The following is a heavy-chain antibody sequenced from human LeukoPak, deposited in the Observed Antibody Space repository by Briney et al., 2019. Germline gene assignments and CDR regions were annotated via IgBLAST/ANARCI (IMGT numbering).Heavy chain of an antibody. V-gene: IGHV4-39*07. CDR3: ARDSFGELLLDY. J-gene: IGHJ4*02. CDR1: GGSISSSSYY. Sequence: SETLSLTCTVSGGSISSSSYYWGWIRQPPGTGLEWIGSIYYSGSTYYNPSLKSRVTISVDTSKNQFSLKLSSVTAADTAVYYCARDSFGELLLDYWGQGTLVTVSS. CDR2: IYYSGST. D-gene: IGHD3-10*01.